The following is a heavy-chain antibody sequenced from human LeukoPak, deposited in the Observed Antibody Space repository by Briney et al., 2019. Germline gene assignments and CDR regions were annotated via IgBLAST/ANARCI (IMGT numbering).Heavy chain of an antibody. CDR3: ARDGPYRYYFDY. CDR2: MWFPGRNN. CDR1: GFTFSSFG. Sequence: GKSLRLSCGASGFTFSSFGMHWVRQAPGKGLEWVAFMWFPGRNNSYSDAVKGRFTISRDNSKNTVYLEMNNLRADDTAVYYCARDGPYRYYFDYWGQGTLVTVSS. J-gene: IGHJ4*02. V-gene: IGHV3-33*01.